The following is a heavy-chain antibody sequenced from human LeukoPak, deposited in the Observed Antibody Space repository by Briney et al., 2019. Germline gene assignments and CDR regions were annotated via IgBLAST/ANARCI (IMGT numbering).Heavy chain of an antibody. D-gene: IGHD3-10*01. V-gene: IGHV1-2*02. CDR1: GYTFTGYY. CDR2: INPNSGGT. J-gene: IGHJ4*02. Sequence: ASGKVSCKASGYTFTGYYMHWVRQAPGQGLEWMGWINPNSGGTNYAQKFQGRVTMTRDTSISTAYMELSRLRSDDTAVYYCARAPPTYGSGSTHQDHWGQGTLVTVSS. CDR3: ARAPPTYGSGSTHQDH.